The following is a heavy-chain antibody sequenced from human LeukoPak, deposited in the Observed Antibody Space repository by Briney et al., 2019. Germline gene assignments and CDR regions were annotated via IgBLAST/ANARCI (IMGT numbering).Heavy chain of an antibody. Sequence: PGGSLRLSCAASGFTFDDYAMHWVRQAPGKGLEWVSGISWNSGSIGYADSVKGRFTISRDNAKNSLYLQMNSLRAEDTAVYYCAKAVGSGYYFSGVAPNYWGQGTLVTVSS. CDR3: AKAVGSGYYFSGVAPNY. CDR2: ISWNSGSI. D-gene: IGHD3-22*01. CDR1: GFTFDDYA. J-gene: IGHJ4*02. V-gene: IGHV3-9*01.